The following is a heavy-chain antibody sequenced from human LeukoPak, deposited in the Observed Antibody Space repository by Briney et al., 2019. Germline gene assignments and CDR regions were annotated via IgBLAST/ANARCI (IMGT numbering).Heavy chain of an antibody. V-gene: IGHV4-61*10. D-gene: IGHD5-24*01. Sequence: SETLSLTCTVSGDSVSSGSNYWSWIRQPAGKGLEWIGRIYNSWTTNYNPSLKSRVTISVDTSKNQFSLNLNSVTAADTAVYYCVREAELATTPYTWFDLWGQGTLVTVSS. CDR2: IYNSWTT. J-gene: IGHJ5*02. CDR3: VREAELATTPYTWFDL. CDR1: GDSVSSGSNY.